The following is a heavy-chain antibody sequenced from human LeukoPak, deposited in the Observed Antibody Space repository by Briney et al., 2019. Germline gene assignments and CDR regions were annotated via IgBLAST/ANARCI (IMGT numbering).Heavy chain of an antibody. Sequence: PSETLSLTCTVSGDSISSSYWSWVPQSPGEGPEWVGYFYDTVSTKYNPSLKRRVIISTDKSKNQLSLTLTSVTAADTPVYYCARQGAFFTRGFCSNSNCYVDGLQTWGQGIVVSVSS. V-gene: IGHV4-59*08. CDR2: FYDTVST. J-gene: IGHJ3*01. CDR3: ARQGAFFTRGFCSNSNCYVDGLQT. D-gene: IGHD2-2*01. CDR1: GDSISSSY.